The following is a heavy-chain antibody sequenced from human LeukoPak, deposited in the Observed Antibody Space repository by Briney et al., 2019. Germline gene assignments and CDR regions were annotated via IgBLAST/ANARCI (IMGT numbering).Heavy chain of an antibody. CDR3: ARDQGGGEYGY. CDR1: GYSISSGYY. CDR2: IYHSGST. J-gene: IGHJ4*02. V-gene: IGHV4-38-2*02. Sequence: SETLSLTCTVSGYSISSGYYWGWIRQPPGKGLEWIGSIYHSGSTYYNPSLKSRVSISVDTSKNQFSLKLSSVTAADTAVYYCARDQGGGEYGYWGQGTLVTVSS. D-gene: IGHD3-16*01.